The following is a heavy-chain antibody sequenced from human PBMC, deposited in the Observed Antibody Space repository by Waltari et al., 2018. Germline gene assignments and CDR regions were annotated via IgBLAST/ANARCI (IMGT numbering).Heavy chain of an antibody. CDR3: SISYSAGTWGF. Sequence: EVQLVQSGAEVKKSGESLKISCDASAYSFPSYWIGWVRQLPGKGLEWMGIIFPGNSETRYSPSFQGQVTISVDKSISTAYLQWNTLKASDTAIYYCSISYSAGTWGFWGPGTPVTVSS. CDR2: IFPGNSET. V-gene: IGHV5-51*01. J-gene: IGHJ4*02. D-gene: IGHD3-10*01. CDR1: AYSFPSYW.